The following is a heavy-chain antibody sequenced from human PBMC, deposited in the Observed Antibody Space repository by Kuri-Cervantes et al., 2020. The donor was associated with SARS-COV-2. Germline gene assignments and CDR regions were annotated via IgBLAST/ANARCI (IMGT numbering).Heavy chain of an antibody. CDR1: GFTFSSYA. D-gene: IGHD2-2*01. CDR2: ISGSGGST. V-gene: IGHV3-23*01. J-gene: IGHJ4*02. CDR3: ARDLVPAAMLDY. Sequence: GGSLRLSCAASGFTFSSYAMSWVRQAPGKGLEWVSAISGSGGSTYYADSVRGRFTISRDNSKNTLYLQMNSLRAEDTAVYYCARDLVPAAMLDYWGQGTLVTVSS.